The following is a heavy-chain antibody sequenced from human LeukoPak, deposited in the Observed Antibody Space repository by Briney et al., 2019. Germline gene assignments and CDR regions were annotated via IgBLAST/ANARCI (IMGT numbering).Heavy chain of an antibody. V-gene: IGHV3-33*01. Sequence: PGRSLRLSCAASGFTFRTYGMHWVRQAPGKGLEWVAVIWYDGGDKYHADSVKGRFTISRDNSKNMLYLQMNSLRAEDTAVYYCASSSGWYLSSDYWGQGTLVTVSS. J-gene: IGHJ4*02. CDR2: IWYDGGDK. CDR1: GFTFRTYG. CDR3: ASSSGWYLSSDY. D-gene: IGHD6-19*01.